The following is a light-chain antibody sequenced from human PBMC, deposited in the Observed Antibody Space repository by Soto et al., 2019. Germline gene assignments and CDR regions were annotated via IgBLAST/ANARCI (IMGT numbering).Light chain of an antibody. V-gene: IGKV1-39*01. Sequence: DIQMTQSPSSLSASVGDRVTITCRASQSISSYLNWYQQKPGKAPKLLIYAASSLQSGVPSRFGGSVSGTDFTLTISSLQPEDFATYYCQQSYSTPWTFGQGTKVEIK. J-gene: IGKJ1*01. CDR3: QQSYSTPWT. CDR1: QSISSY. CDR2: AAS.